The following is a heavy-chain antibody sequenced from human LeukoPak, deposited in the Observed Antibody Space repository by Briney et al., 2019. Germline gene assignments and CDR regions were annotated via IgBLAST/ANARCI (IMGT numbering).Heavy chain of an antibody. V-gene: IGHV1-8*01. Sequence: ASVKVSCKASGYTFISYDINWVRQATGQGLEWMGWMNPNGGKTGYAQKFQGRVTMTRNTSISTAYMELSSLRSEDTAVYYCARGLKRITIFGVVTSKGRYYGMDVWGQGTTVTVSS. CDR3: ARGLKRITIFGVVTSKGRYYGMDV. CDR1: GYTFISYD. D-gene: IGHD3-3*01. CDR2: MNPNGGKT. J-gene: IGHJ6*02.